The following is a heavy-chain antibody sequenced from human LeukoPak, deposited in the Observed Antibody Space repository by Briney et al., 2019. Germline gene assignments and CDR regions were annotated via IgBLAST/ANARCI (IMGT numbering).Heavy chain of an antibody. V-gene: IGHV1-18*01. CDR1: GYTFTSYG. J-gene: IGHJ4*02. CDR2: ISAYNGNT. CDR3: ARDSPRGYSCGSDY. Sequence: ASVKVSCKASGYTFTSYGIIWVRQAPGQGLEWMGWISAYNGNTNYAQKLQGRVTMTTDTSTSTAYMELRSLRSDDTAVYYCARDSPRGYSCGSDYWGQGTLVTVSS. D-gene: IGHD5-18*01.